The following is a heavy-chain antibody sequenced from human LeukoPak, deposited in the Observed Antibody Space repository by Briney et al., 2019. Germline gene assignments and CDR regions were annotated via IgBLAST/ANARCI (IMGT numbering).Heavy chain of an antibody. CDR3: ARAGRYSSSWALDY. CDR1: GGSISSYY. CDR2: IYTSGST. J-gene: IGHJ4*02. V-gene: IGHV4-4*07. D-gene: IGHD6-13*01. Sequence: PSETLSLTCTASGGSISSYYWSWIRQPAGKGLEWIGRIYTSGSTNYNPSLKSRVTMSVDTSKNQFSLKLSSVTAVDTAVYYCARAGRYSSSWALDYWGQGTLVTVSS.